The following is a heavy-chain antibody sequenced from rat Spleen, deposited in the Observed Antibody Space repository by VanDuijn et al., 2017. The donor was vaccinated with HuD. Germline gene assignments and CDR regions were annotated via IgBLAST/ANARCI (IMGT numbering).Heavy chain of an antibody. Sequence: EVQLQESGPGLVKPSQSLSLTCSVTGHSIDSSYRWNWIRKFPGNKLDWMGYINSAGSTIYNPSLQSRISITRDTSRNHFFLQVNSVTTEDTATYYCARSDGTHYYLPFANWGQGTVVTVSS. J-gene: IGHJ3*01. V-gene: IGHV3-3*01. D-gene: IGHD1-12*02. CDR1: GHSIDSSYR. CDR3: ARSDGTHYYLPFAN. CDR2: INSAGST.